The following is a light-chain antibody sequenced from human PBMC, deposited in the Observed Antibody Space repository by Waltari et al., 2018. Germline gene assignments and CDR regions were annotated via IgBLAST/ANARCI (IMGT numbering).Light chain of an antibody. CDR2: KAS. V-gene: IGKV1-12*01. Sequence: DIQMTQSPSSLSASVGDTVTITCRASQSISSWLDWYQQKPGKAPKLLIYKASSLQSGVPSRFSGSVSGTHFTLTISSLQPEDFATYYCLQYSSSPYSFGQGTKVEIK. CDR3: LQYSSSPYS. CDR1: QSISSW. J-gene: IGKJ2*03.